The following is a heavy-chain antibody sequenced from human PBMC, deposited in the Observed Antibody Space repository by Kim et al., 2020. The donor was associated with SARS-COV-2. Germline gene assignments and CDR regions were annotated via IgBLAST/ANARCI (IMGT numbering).Heavy chain of an antibody. CDR2: ISRNGSII. Sequence: GGSLRLSCAASGLSFSDYYMTWIRQAPGKGLEFVSYISRNGSIISYADSVKGRFTISRDNAENSLHLQLTSLRVEDTAVYYCASGYTYDSHYHSGIDVWGQGTTVTVSS. CDR3: ASGYTYDSHYHSGIDV. CDR1: GLSFSDYY. D-gene: IGHD5-18*01. J-gene: IGHJ6*02. V-gene: IGHV3-11*01.